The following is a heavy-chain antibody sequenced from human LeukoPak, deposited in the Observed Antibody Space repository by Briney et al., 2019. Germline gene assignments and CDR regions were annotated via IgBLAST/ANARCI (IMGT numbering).Heavy chain of an antibody. CDR2: INHNGNVN. CDR3: ARSDPSRGYSYGYGNDY. V-gene: IGHV3-7*03. J-gene: IGHJ4*02. CDR1: GFTFSSYW. D-gene: IGHD5-18*01. Sequence: GGSLRLSCAASGFTFSSYWMNWARQAPGKGLEWVASINHNGNVNYYVDSVKGRFTISRDNAKNSLYLQMNSLRAEDTAVYYCARSDPSRGYSYGYGNDYWGQGTLVTVSS.